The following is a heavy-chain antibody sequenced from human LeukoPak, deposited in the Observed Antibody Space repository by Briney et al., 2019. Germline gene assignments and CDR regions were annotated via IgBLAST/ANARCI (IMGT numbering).Heavy chain of an antibody. J-gene: IGHJ4*02. D-gene: IGHD6-13*01. CDR1: GFTFSSYG. CDR2: IYSGGST. V-gene: IGHV3-66*01. Sequence: QPGRSLRLSCAASGFTFSSYGMHWVRQAPGKGLEWVSVIYSGGSTYYADSVKGRFTISRDNSKNTLYLQMNSLRAEDTAVYYCARASSWYRLFDYWGQGTLVTVSS. CDR3: ARASSWYRLFDY.